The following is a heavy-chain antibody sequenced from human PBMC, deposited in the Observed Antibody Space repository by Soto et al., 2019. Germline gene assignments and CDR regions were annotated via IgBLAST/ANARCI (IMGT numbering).Heavy chain of an antibody. D-gene: IGHD1-7*01. CDR3: ARAEGNYADY. Sequence: SDTLSLTCTVSGGSISSGGYYWSWIRQHPGKGLEWIGYIHYSGSTYYNPSLKSRVTISVDTSKNQFSLKLSSVTAADTAVYYCARAEGNYADYWGQGTLVTVSS. CDR1: GGSISSGGYY. V-gene: IGHV4-31*02. CDR2: IHYSGST. J-gene: IGHJ4*02.